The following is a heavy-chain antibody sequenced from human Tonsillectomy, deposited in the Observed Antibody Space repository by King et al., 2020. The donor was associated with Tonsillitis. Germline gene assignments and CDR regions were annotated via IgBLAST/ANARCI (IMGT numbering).Heavy chain of an antibody. CDR1: GFTFSRYT. Sequence: VQLVESGGGLVKPGGSLTLSCAASGFTFSRYTMNWVRQAPGKGLEWVSSITSSSNYIYYADSVKGRFTISRDNGKKSLYLQTNSLRAEATAVYYCARVDYNYYYYTMDVWGQGTTVTVSS. J-gene: IGHJ6*02. CDR3: ARVDYNYYYYTMDV. D-gene: IGHD4-11*01. V-gene: IGHV3-21*01. CDR2: ITSSSNYI.